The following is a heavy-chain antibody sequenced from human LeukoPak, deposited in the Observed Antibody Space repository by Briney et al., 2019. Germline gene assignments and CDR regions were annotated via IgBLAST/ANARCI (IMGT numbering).Heavy chain of an antibody. D-gene: IGHD2-21*01. CDR1: GASISATGNYY. CDR3: ARLVEGAGSWSYP. V-gene: IGHV4-39*01. CDR2: IYHSGNT. Sequence: SETLSLTCAVSGASISATGNYYWGWIRQTPGKGLEFIGSIYHSGNTYYNPSLKSRVTISVVTSTNQFSLKLNSVTAADSAMYFCARLVEGAGSWSYPWGRGTLVTVSS. J-gene: IGHJ5*02.